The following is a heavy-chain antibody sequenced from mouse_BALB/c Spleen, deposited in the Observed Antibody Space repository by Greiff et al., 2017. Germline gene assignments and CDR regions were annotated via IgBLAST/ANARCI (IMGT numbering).Heavy chain of an antibody. V-gene: IGHV1-4*02. CDR2: INPSSGYT. J-gene: IGHJ3*01. CDR1: GYTFTSYT. Sequence: VKLQQSAAELARPGASVKMSCKASGYTFTSYTMHWVKQRPGQGLEWIGYINPSSGYTEYNQKFKDKTTLTADKSSSTAYMQLSSLTSEDSAVYYCARSYYGYLFAYWGQGTLVTVSA. D-gene: IGHD2-9*01. CDR3: ARSYYGYLFAY.